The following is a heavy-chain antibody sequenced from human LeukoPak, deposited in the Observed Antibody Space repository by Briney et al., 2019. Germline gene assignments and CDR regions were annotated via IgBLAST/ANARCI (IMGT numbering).Heavy chain of an antibody. CDR3: ARGNDILTGPRGLYYYYGMDV. CDR1: GFTFSSYD. Sequence: GGSLRLSCAASGFTFSSYDMHWVRHATGKGLEWVSAIGTAGDTYYPGSVKGRFTISRENAKNSLYLQMNSLRAGDTAVYYCARGNDILTGPRGLYYYYGMDVWGQGTTVTVSS. V-gene: IGHV3-13*01. D-gene: IGHD3-9*01. J-gene: IGHJ6*02. CDR2: IGTAGDT.